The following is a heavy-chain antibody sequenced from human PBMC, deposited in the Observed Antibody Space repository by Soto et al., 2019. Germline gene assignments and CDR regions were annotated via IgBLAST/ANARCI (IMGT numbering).Heavy chain of an antibody. CDR2: ISYSGST. V-gene: IGHV4-39*01. J-gene: IGHJ4*02. CDR3: ASYYYDSSGYYYVPGVY. D-gene: IGHD3-22*01. Sequence: SETLSLTCAVSGGSISSSSYYWGWIRQPPWKGLEWIGSISYSGSTYYNPSLKSRVTISVDTSKNQFSLKLSSVTAADTAVYYCASYYYDSSGYYYVPGVYWGQGTLVTVSS. CDR1: GGSISSSSYY.